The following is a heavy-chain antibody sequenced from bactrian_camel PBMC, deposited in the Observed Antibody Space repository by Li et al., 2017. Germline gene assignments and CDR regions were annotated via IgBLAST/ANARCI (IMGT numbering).Heavy chain of an antibody. CDR1: GSIYGDAC. Sequence: VQLVESGGGSVQAGGSLRLSCGASGSIYGDACVGWLRQAPGKGLEWVSSIGYSGSTFYADSVKGRFTISRDNAKNAVYLQMNSLKPEDTAVYYCARVRGVVAVSFVDHWGQGTQVTVS. CDR3: ARVRGVVAVSFVDH. V-gene: IGHV3-2*01. J-gene: IGHJ4*01. CDR2: IGYSGST. D-gene: IGHD6*01.